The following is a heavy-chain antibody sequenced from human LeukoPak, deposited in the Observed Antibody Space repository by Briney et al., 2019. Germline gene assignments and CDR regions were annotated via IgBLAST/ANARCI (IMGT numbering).Heavy chain of an antibody. CDR1: GGSISSSSYY. J-gene: IGHJ2*01. V-gene: IGHV4-39*07. CDR3: ARDATWYFDL. CDR2: IYYSGST. Sequence: PSETLSLTCTVSGGSISSSSYYWGWIRQPPGKGLEWIGSIYYSGSTYYNPSLKSRVTISVDTSKNQISLKLSSVTAADTAVYYCARDATWYFDLWGRGTLVTVSS.